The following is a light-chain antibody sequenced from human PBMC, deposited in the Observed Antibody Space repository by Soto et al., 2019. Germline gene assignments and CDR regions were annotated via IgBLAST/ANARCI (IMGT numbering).Light chain of an antibody. CDR1: IRDFVLYNY. J-gene: IGLJ1*01. CDR2: GVS. V-gene: IGLV2-14*01. CDR3: SAHATGSEFPV. Sequence: QCVLTQPASGSGSPGQSNTISCTGTIRDFVLYNYVSWYQQHPGEAPTPMHCGVSNRPSGASNPFSASNSGNTASLTISGLQHADEPDYSGSAHATGSEFPVLGGGTKVTV.